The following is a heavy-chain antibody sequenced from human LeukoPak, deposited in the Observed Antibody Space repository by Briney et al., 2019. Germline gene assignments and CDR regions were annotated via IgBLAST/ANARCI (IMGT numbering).Heavy chain of an antibody. J-gene: IGHJ4*01. CDR2: ISISGTYI. V-gene: IGHV3-21*01. CDR1: GFILSDYN. D-gene: IGHD1-26*01. Sequence: PGGSLRLACAASGFILSDYNMNWVRQAPGKGLEWVSFISISGTYITYADSVKGRFTISRDNATNSLYLQMNSLRAEDTAVYYCARDLSATARAYDYWGHGALVTVSS. CDR3: ARDLSATARAYDY.